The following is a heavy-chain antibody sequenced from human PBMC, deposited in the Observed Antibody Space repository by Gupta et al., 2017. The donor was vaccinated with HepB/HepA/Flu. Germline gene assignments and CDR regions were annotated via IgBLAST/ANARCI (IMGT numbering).Heavy chain of an antibody. Sequence: QVQLVQSGAEVKKPGSSVKVSCKASGGTFSSYAISWVRQAPGQGLEWMGGIIPIFGTANYAQKFQGRVTITADESTSTAYMELSSLRSEDTAVYYCASGQYCSSTSCYTEGKYYYYYMDVWGKGTTVTVSS. J-gene: IGHJ6*03. CDR3: ASGQYCSSTSCYTEGKYYYYYMDV. D-gene: IGHD2-2*02. V-gene: IGHV1-69*01. CDR1: GGTFSSYA. CDR2: IIPIFGTA.